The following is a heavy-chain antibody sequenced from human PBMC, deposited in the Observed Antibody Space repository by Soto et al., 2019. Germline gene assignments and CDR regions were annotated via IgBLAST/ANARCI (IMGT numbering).Heavy chain of an antibody. CDR3: ARQPSDSWFDP. D-gene: IGHD2-21*02. V-gene: IGHV4-39*01. J-gene: IGHJ5*02. Sequence: SETLSLTCTVSGGSISSSRYFWGWIRQPPGKGLEWFGSIYYSGSTYYNPSLKSRVTVSVDSSKSQFSLKLSSVTAADTAVYYCARQPSDSWFDPWGHGTPVPVSP. CDR2: IYYSGST. CDR1: GGSISSSRYF.